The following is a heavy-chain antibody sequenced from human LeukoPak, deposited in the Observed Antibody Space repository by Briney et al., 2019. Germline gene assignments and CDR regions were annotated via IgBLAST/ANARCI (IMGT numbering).Heavy chain of an antibody. V-gene: IGHV1-2*02. CDR3: ARDAPNYNILTGHNRFDY. D-gene: IGHD3-9*01. CDR2: INPNSGGT. CDR1: GYTFTGYY. J-gene: IGHJ4*02. Sequence: GASVKVSCKASGYTFTGYYMHWLRQAPGQGLEWMGWINPNSGGTNYAQKFQGRVTMTRDTSISTAYMELSRLRSDDTAVYYCARDAPNYNILTGHNRFDYWGQGTLVTVSS.